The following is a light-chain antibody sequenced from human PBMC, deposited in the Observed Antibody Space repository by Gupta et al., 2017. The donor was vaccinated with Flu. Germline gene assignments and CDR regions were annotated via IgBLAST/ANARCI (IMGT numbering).Light chain of an antibody. V-gene: IGLV6-57*01. CDR1: SGSISTNY. J-gene: IGLJ2*01. CDR2: EDN. CDR3: QSYDSFNRYVV. Sequence: NFMLTQPHSVSESPGKTVTISCTRSSGSISTNYVQWYQQRPVSSPNTVIYEDNQRPSGVPDRFSGSIDSSSNSASLTISGLKTEDEADYFCQSYDSFNRYVVFGGGTKLTVL.